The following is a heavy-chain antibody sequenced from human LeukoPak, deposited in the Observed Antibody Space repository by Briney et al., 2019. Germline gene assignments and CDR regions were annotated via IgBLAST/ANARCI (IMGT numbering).Heavy chain of an antibody. V-gene: IGHV4-59*01. Sequence: PSETLSLTCTVSGGSISSYYWSWIRQPPGKGLEWMGYIYYSGSTNYNPSLKSRVTISLDTSKNRFSLKLSSVTAADTAVYYCARDDIVATPGAFDIWGQGTMVTVSS. CDR1: GGSISSYY. J-gene: IGHJ3*02. CDR3: ARDDIVATPGAFDI. D-gene: IGHD5-12*01. CDR2: IYYSGST.